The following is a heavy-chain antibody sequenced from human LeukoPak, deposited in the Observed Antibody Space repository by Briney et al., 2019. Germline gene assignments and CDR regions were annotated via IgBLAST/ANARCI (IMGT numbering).Heavy chain of an antibody. CDR3: ARDQGDIVAYYYYGMDV. Sequence: GASVKVSCKASGGTFSSYAISWVRQAPGQGLEWMGGIIPIFGTANYAQKFQGSVTITADESTSTAYMELSSLRSEDTAVYYCARDQGDIVAYYYYGMDVWGQGTTVTVSS. CDR2: IIPIFGTA. D-gene: IGHD2-15*01. J-gene: IGHJ6*02. V-gene: IGHV1-69*13. CDR1: GGTFSSYA.